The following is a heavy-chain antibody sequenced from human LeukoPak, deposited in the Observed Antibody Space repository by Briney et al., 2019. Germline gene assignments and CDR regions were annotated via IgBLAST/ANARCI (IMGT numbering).Heavy chain of an antibody. CDR3: ATDDY. CDR2: INHSGST. CDR1: GGSFSGCY. J-gene: IGHJ4*02. Sequence: SETLSLTCAVYGGSFSGCYWSWIRQPPGKGLEWIGEINHSGSTNYNPSLKSRVTISVDTSKNQFSLKLSSVTAADTAVYYCATDDYWGQGTLVTVSS. V-gene: IGHV4-34*01.